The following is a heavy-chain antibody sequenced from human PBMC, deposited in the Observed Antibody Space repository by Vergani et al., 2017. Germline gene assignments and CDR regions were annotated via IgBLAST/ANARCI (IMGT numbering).Heavy chain of an antibody. D-gene: IGHD6-19*01. CDR1: GFTFSSYS. J-gene: IGHJ4*02. V-gene: IGHV3-21*01. CDR2: ISSSSSYI. Sequence: EVQLVESGGGLVQPGGSLRLSCAASGFTFSSYSMNWVRQAPGKGLEWVSSISSSSSYIDYADSVKGRFTISRDNAKNSLYLQMNSLRAEDTAVYYCAVGDSSGWTNYWGQGTLVTVSS. CDR3: AVGDSSGWTNY.